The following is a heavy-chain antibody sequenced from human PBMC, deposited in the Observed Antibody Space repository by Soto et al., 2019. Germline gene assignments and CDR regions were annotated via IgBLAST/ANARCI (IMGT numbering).Heavy chain of an antibody. V-gene: IGHV3-43*01. J-gene: IGHJ3*02. CDR3: AKDIAVGGTTSWAFDI. Sequence: GGSLRLSCAASGFTFDDYTMHWVRQAPGKGLEWVSLISWDGGSTYYADSVKGRFTISRDNSKNSLYLQMNSLRTEDTALYYCAKDIAVGGTTSWAFDIWGQGTMVTVSS. D-gene: IGHD1-1*01. CDR1: GFTFDDYT. CDR2: ISWDGGST.